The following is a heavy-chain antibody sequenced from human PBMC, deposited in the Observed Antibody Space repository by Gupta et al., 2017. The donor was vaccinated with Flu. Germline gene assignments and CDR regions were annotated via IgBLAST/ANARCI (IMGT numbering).Heavy chain of an antibody. CDR1: GFTFDDYA. CDR2: ISWNSGSI. CDR3: AKGTTMIVVVPDDAFDI. V-gene: IGHV3-9*01. D-gene: IGHD3-22*01. Sequence: EVQLVESGGGLVQPGRSLRLSCAASGFTFDDYAMHWVRQVPGKGLEWVSGISWNSGSIGYADSVKGQFTISRDNAKNSLYLQMNSLRAEDTALYYCAKGTTMIVVVPDDAFDIWGQGTMVTVSS. J-gene: IGHJ3*02.